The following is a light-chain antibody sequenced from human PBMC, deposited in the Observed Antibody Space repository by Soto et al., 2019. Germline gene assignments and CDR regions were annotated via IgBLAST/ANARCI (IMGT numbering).Light chain of an antibody. CDR3: TSWTTSTTMI. CDR1: SSDIGAYNY. V-gene: IGLV2-14*03. J-gene: IGLJ2*01. Sequence: ALTQPASVSGSPGQSITLSCTGTSSDIGAYNYVSWYQQHPGKAPKLMIYDVNIRPSGVSNRFSGSKSGNTASLTISGLQAEDEADYYCTSWTTSTTMIFGGGTQLTVL. CDR2: DVN.